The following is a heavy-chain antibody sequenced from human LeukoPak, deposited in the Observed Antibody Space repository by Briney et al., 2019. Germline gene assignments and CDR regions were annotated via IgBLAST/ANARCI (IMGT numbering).Heavy chain of an antibody. CDR2: TSYDGSNK. Sequence: GGSLRLSCAASGFTFSSYAMHWVRQAPGKGLEWVAVTSYDGSNKYYADSVKGRFTISRDNSKNTLYLQMNSLRAEDTAVYYCARERVLRYFAYGMDVWGQGTTVTVSS. CDR3: ARERVLRYFAYGMDV. V-gene: IGHV3-30*04. D-gene: IGHD3-9*01. CDR1: GFTFSSYA. J-gene: IGHJ6*02.